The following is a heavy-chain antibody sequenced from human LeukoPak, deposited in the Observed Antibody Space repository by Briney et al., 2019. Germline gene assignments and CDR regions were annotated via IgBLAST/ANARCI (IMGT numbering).Heavy chain of an antibody. CDR1: GFSLSNARMG. CDR3: ARIRYGDYHYYFDY. D-gene: IGHD4-17*01. V-gene: IGHV2-26*01. Sequence: SGPVLVKPTETLMLTCTVSGFSLSNARMGVSWIRQPPGKALEWLAHIFSNDEKSYSTSLKSRLTISKDTSKSQVVLTMTNMDPVATATYYCARIRYGDYHYYFDYWGQGTLVTVSS. J-gene: IGHJ4*02. CDR2: IFSNDEK.